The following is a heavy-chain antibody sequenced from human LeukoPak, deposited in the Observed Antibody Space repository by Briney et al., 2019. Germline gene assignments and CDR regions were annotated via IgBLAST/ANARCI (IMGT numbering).Heavy chain of an antibody. D-gene: IGHD1-26*01. CDR2: ISYDGSNK. CDR1: GFTFSSYG. V-gene: IGHV3-30*18. CDR3: AKAELRELDY. Sequence: LTGGSLRLSCAASGFTFSSYGMHWVRQAPGKGLEWVAVISYDGSNKYYADSVKGRFTISRDNSKNTPYLQMNSLRAEDTAVYYCAKAELRELDYWGQGTLVTVSS. J-gene: IGHJ4*02.